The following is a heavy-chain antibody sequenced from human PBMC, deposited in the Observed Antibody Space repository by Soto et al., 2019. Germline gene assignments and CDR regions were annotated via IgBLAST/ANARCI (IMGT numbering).Heavy chain of an antibody. V-gene: IGHV1-69*13. J-gene: IGHJ4*02. D-gene: IGHD5-18*01. CDR3: ARGAMVRGVYDY. Sequence: SVKVSCEASGGTFSSYAISWVRQAPGQGLEWMGGIIPIFGTANYAQKFQGRVTITADESTSTAYMELSNLRSEDTAVYYCARGAMVRGVYDYWGQGTLVTVSS. CDR1: GGTFSSYA. CDR2: IIPIFGTA.